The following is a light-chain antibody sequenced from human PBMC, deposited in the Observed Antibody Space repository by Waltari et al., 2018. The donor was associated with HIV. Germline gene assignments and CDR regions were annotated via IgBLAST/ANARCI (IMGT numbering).Light chain of an antibody. V-gene: IGLV2-14*01. CDR2: EVS. CDR3: SSYTSSSTHHYV. Sequence: QSALTQPASVSGSPGQSITISCTGTSSDVGGYHYVSWYQQHPGKAPKLMIYEVSNRPSGVSNRFSGSKSGNTASLTISGLQAEDEADYYCSSYTSSSTHHYVFGTGTKVTVL. CDR1: SSDVGGYHY. J-gene: IGLJ1*01.